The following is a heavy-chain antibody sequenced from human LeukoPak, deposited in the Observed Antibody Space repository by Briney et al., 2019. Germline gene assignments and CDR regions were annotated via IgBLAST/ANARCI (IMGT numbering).Heavy chain of an antibody. Sequence: GGSLRLSCAASGFTFNNYAMSWVRQAPGKGLEWVSAISGRGSSTYYADSVKGPFTISRDNSKNTLYLQMNSVRAEDPAVYYCAAIWFGELFSPEYFDLWGRGTLVTVSS. V-gene: IGHV3-23*01. CDR1: GFTFNNYA. D-gene: IGHD3-10*01. CDR2: ISGRGSST. J-gene: IGHJ2*01. CDR3: AAIWFGELFSPEYFDL.